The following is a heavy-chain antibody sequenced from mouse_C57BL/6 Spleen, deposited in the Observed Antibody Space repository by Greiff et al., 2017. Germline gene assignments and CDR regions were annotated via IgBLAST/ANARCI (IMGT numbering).Heavy chain of an antibody. D-gene: IGHD1-1*01. Sequence: VQLQQPGAELVKPGASVKLSCKASGYTFTSYWMHWVKQRPGQGLEWIGMIHPNSGSTNYNEKFKSKATLTVDNSSSTAYMQLSSLTSEDSAVYYCARSDTVVATGYFDYWGQGTTLTVSS. V-gene: IGHV1-64*01. CDR1: GYTFTSYW. J-gene: IGHJ2*01. CDR3: ARSDTVVATGYFDY. CDR2: IHPNSGST.